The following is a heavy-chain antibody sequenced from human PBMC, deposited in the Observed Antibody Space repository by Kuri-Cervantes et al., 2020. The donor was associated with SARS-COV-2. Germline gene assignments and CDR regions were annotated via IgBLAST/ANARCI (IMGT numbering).Heavy chain of an antibody. CDR2: ISSSSTI. CDR1: GFTFSSYS. V-gene: IGHV3-48*01. J-gene: IGHJ3*02. Sequence: LKISCAASGFTFSSYSMNWVRQAPGKGLEWVSYISSSSTIYYADSVKGRFTISRDNAKNSLYLQMNSLRAEDTAVYYCASLGAFDIWGQGTMVTVSS. CDR3: ASLGAFDI.